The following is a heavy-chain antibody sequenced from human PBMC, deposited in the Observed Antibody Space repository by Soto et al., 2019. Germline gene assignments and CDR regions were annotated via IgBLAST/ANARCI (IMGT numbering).Heavy chain of an antibody. CDR2: IYYSGST. V-gene: IGHV4-39*01. Sequence: SETLSLTCTVSGGSISSSSYYWGWIRQPPGKGLEWIGSIYYSGSTYYNPSLKSRVTISVDTSKNQFSLKLSSVTAADTAVYYCARRANRGYSYGYIFDYWGQGTLVTVSS. J-gene: IGHJ4*02. CDR1: GGSISSSSYY. CDR3: ARRANRGYSYGYIFDY. D-gene: IGHD5-18*01.